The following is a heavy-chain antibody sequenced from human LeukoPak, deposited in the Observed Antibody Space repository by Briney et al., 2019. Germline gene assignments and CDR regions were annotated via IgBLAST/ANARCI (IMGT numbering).Heavy chain of an antibody. J-gene: IGHJ4*02. CDR1: GGSFNGYY. Sequence: SDTLSLTCTVSGGSFNGYYWSWIRQSPGKGLESIGFVAGSGVSNTSHCLKSRVPISLATSKKQFSLKLRSVTAADTALYYCARQIRLDYYDSSGYYFDSWGQGTLVTVSP. D-gene: IGHD3-22*01. V-gene: IGHV4-59*08. CDR3: ARQIRLDYYDSSGYYFDS. CDR2: VAGSGVS.